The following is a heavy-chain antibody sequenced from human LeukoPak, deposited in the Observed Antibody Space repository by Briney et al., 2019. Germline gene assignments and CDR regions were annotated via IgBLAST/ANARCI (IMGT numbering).Heavy chain of an antibody. Sequence: SVKASCKASGGTFSSYAISWVRQAPGQGLEWMGGIIPIFGTANYAQKFQGRVTITTDESTSTAYMELSSLRSEDTAVYYCARVGCSSTSCLGAFDIWGQGTMVTVSS. D-gene: IGHD2-2*01. CDR1: GGTFSSYA. CDR3: ARVGCSSTSCLGAFDI. V-gene: IGHV1-69*05. CDR2: IIPIFGTA. J-gene: IGHJ3*02.